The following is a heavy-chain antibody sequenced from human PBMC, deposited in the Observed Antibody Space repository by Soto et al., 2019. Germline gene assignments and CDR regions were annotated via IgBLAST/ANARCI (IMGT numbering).Heavy chain of an antibody. D-gene: IGHD3-10*01. J-gene: IGHJ6*02. V-gene: IGHV3-30*18. CDR1: GFTFSSYG. CDR2: ISYDGSNK. Sequence: GGSLRLSCAASGFTFSSYGIHWVRQAPGKGLEWVAVISYDGSNKYYADSVKGRFTISRDNSKSTLYLQMNSLRAEDTAVYYCAKELKLLWFGETPCYYGMDVWGQGTTVTVSS. CDR3: AKELKLLWFGETPCYYGMDV.